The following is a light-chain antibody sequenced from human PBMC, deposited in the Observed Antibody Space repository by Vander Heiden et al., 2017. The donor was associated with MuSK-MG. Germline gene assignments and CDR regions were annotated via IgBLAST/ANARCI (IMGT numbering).Light chain of an antibody. Sequence: IQRPQSPSSLSASVGDRVTITVLASQSNSSYLNWYQQKPGKAPKLLIYAASSLQSGVPARFSGSGSGTDFTLTISRLQPEDLATYYCQQCDSTSYTFGQGTKLEIK. CDR2: AAS. CDR1: QSNSSY. CDR3: QQCDSTSYT. V-gene: IGKV1-39*01. J-gene: IGKJ2*01.